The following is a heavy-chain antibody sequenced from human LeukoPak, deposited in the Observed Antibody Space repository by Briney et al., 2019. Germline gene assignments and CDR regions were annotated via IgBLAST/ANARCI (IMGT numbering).Heavy chain of an antibody. V-gene: IGHV1-2*02. CDR1: GYTFTGYY. CDR3: ARSLKLTTVTTVYSY. J-gene: IGHJ4*02. CDR2: INPNSGGT. Sequence: ASVKVSCKASGYTFTGYYMHWVRQAPGQGLEWMGWINPNSGGTNYAQKFQGRVTMTRDTSISTAYMELSRLRSDDPAVYYCARSLKLTTVTTVYSYWGQGTLVTVSS. D-gene: IGHD4-17*01.